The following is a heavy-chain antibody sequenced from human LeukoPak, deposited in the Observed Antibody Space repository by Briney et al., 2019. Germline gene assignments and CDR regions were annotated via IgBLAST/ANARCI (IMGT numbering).Heavy chain of an antibody. D-gene: IGHD3-3*01. CDR2: IYYSGST. Sequence: SETLSLTCAVSGGSISSGGYSWSWIRQPPGKGLEWIGYIYYSGSTYYNPSLKSRVTISVDTSKNQFSLKLSSVTAADTAVYYCARGTKGYDFWSGYPATGLDVWGQGTTVTVSS. CDR1: GGSISSGGYS. CDR3: ARGTKGYDFWSGYPATGLDV. V-gene: IGHV4-30-2*05. J-gene: IGHJ6*02.